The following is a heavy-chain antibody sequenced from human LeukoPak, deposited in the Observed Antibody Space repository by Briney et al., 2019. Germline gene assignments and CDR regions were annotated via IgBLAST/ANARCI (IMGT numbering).Heavy chain of an antibody. CDR3: AKGVRYFDWLSDY. V-gene: IGHV3-23*01. J-gene: IGHJ4*02. CDR1: GFTFTSYA. D-gene: IGHD3-9*01. CDR2: ISGSGGST. Sequence: PGGSLRPSCAAPGFTFTSYAMSWVRQAPGKGLEWAPAISGSGGSTYYADSVKGRFTISRDNSKNTLYLQMNSLRAEDTAVYYCAKGVRYFDWLSDYWGQGTLVTVSS.